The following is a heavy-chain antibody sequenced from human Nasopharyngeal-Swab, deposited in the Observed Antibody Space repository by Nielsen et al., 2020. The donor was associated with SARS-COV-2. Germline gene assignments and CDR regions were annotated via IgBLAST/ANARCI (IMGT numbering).Heavy chain of an antibody. D-gene: IGHD2-2*01. Sequence: ASVKVSCKVSGYTLTELSMHWVRQAPGKGLEWMGGFDPEDGETIYAQKFQGRVTMTEDTSTDTAYMELSSLRSEDTAVYYCATGPAVVPAAIGPLFDYYYYYGMDVWGQGTTVTVSS. CDR2: FDPEDGET. J-gene: IGHJ6*02. V-gene: IGHV1-24*01. CDR3: ATGPAVVPAAIGPLFDYYYYYGMDV. CDR1: GYTLTELS.